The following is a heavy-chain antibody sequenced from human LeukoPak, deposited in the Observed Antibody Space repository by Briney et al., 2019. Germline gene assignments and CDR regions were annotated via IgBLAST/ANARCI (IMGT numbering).Heavy chain of an antibody. D-gene: IGHD2-15*01. CDR1: GFTFSSYS. CDR2: ISSSSSYI. Sequence: PGGSLRLSCAASGFTFSSYSMNWVRQAPGKGLEWVSSISSSSSYIYYADSVKGRFTISRDNAKNSLYLQMNSLRAEDTAVYYCARGGHYCSGGSCYSGYYYYMDVWGKGTTVTISS. J-gene: IGHJ6*03. CDR3: ARGGHYCSGGSCYSGYYYYMDV. V-gene: IGHV3-21*01.